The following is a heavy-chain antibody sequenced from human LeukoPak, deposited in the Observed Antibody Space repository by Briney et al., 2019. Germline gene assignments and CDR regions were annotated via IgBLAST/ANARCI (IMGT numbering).Heavy chain of an antibody. J-gene: IGHJ5*02. CDR1: GFTFSSYS. D-gene: IGHD2-15*01. CDR2: IISSSSYI. CDR3: ARDFIYCSGGSCYPT. Sequence: GGSLRLSCAASGFTFSSYSMNWVRQAPGKGLGWVSPIISSSSYIYYAHSVKGRFTTSRDNATNSLYLQMNSLRAEDTAVYYCARDFIYCSGGSCYPTWGQGTLVTVSP. V-gene: IGHV3-21*01.